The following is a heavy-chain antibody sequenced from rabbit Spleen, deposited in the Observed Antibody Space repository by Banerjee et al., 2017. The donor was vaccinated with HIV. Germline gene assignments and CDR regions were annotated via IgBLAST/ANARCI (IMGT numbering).Heavy chain of an antibody. V-gene: IGHV1S45*01. CDR3: ARDLVGVIGWNFYL. D-gene: IGHD1-1*01. J-gene: IGHJ4*01. CDR2: IAGSRSGFT. Sequence: QQQLVESGGGLVKPGASLTLTCKASGVSFNDKDVMCWVRQAPGKGLEWISCIAGSRSGFTYSATWAKGRFTCSKTSSTTVTLQMTSLTAADRAAYFCARDLVGVIGWNFYLWGPGTLVTVS. CDR1: GVSFNDKDV.